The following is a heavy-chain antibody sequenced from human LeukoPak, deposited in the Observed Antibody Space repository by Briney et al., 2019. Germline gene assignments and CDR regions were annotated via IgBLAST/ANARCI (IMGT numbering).Heavy chain of an antibody. CDR1: GYTFTGYY. J-gene: IGHJ5*02. CDR3: ARDIVMVTYWFDP. CDR2: INPNSGGS. Sequence: ASVKVSCKASGYTFTGYYMHWVRQAPGQGLEWMGWINPNSGGSNYAQKFQGRVTMTRDTSISTAYMELSRLRSDDTAVYYCARDIVMVTYWFDPWGQGTLVTVSS. V-gene: IGHV1-2*02. D-gene: IGHD5-18*01.